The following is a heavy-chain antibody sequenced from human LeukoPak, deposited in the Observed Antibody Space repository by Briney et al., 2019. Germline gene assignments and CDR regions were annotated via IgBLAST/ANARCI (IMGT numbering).Heavy chain of an antibody. Sequence: SETLSLTCAVYGGSFSGYYWSWIRQPPGKGLEWIGYIYYSGSTNYNPSLKSRVTISVDTSKNQFSLKLSSVTAADTAVYYCARVDSEDYYFDYWGQGTLVTVSS. CDR3: ARVDSEDYYFDY. J-gene: IGHJ4*02. CDR1: GGSFSGYY. V-gene: IGHV4-59*01. D-gene: IGHD3/OR15-3a*01. CDR2: IYYSGST.